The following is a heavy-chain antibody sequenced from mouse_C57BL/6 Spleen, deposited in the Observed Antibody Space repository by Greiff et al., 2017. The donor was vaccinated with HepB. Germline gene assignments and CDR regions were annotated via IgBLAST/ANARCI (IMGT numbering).Heavy chain of an antibody. J-gene: IGHJ4*01. D-gene: IGHD2-1*01. CDR1: GYAFSSSW. V-gene: IGHV1-82*01. Sequence: VQLQQSGPELVKPGASVKISCKASGYAFSSSWMNWVKQRPGKGLEWIGRIYPGDGDTNYNGKFKGKATLTADKSSSTAYMQLSSLTSEDSAVYFCARWGGNPYAMDYWGQGTSVTVSS. CDR3: ARWGGNPYAMDY. CDR2: IYPGDGDT.